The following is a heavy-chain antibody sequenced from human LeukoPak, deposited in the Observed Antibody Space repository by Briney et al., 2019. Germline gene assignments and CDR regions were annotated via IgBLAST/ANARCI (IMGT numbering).Heavy chain of an antibody. D-gene: IGHD2-8*02. CDR1: GLTSGSYW. Sequence: GGSLRLSCAASGLTSGSYWMTWVRHTPRQGLEWVANIEHDGSERSYMESVKGRFTISRDNGKNLLHLQMNNLRAEDTAVYYCAAGTGWTSEYWGQGILVTVSS. CDR3: AAGTGWTSEY. V-gene: IGHV3-7*03. CDR2: IEHDGSER. J-gene: IGHJ4*02.